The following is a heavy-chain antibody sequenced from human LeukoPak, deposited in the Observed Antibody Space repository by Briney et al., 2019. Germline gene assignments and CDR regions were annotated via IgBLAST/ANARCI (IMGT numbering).Heavy chain of an antibody. CDR2: INHSGST. CDR3: ASVTIGYSYGFCDY. Sequence: SETLSLTCAVYGGSFSGYYWSWIRQPPGKGLEWIGEINHSGSTNYNPSLKSRVTISVDTSKNQFSLKLSSVTAADTAVYYCASVTIGYSYGFCDYWGQGTLVPVSS. CDR1: GGSFSGYY. V-gene: IGHV4-34*01. J-gene: IGHJ4*02. D-gene: IGHD5-18*01.